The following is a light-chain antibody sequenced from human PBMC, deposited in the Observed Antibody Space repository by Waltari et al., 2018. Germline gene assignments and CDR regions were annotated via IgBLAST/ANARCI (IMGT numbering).Light chain of an antibody. Sequence: QSALTQPASVSGSPGQSIIISCTGTSRDIGVYNYVSWYQQHPGKAPKLMIYEVTNRHSGVSSRFSGSKSGNMASLAISGLQPEDEADYYCSSYTITGTVLFGGGTKLTVL. V-gene: IGLV2-14*01. CDR3: SSYTITGTVL. CDR1: SRDIGVYNY. J-gene: IGLJ2*01. CDR2: EVT.